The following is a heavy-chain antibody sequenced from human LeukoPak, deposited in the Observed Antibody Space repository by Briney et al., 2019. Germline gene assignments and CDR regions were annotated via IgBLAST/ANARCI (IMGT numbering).Heavy chain of an antibody. D-gene: IGHD6-13*01. J-gene: IGHJ4*02. V-gene: IGHV1-46*01. CDR1: GYTFTSYY. CDR3: ARTLISEAAAVYYFDY. CDR2: INPSGGST. Sequence: ASVKVSCKASGYTFTSYYMHWVRQAPGQGLEWMGIINPSGGSTSYAQKFQGRVTMTRDTSTSTVYMELSSLRSEDTAVYYCARTLISEAAAVYYFDYWGQGTLVTVSS.